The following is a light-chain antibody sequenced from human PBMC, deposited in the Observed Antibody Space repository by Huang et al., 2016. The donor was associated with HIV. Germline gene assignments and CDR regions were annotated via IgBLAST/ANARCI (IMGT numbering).Light chain of an antibody. CDR3: QQFNGFSLT. Sequence: AIQLTQSPPALSASAGDRVTITSRASQDINSALAWYQQKPGKAPKLLIYDASNLKSGVPSRFSGSGSGTDFTLSISSLQPEDFATYYCQQFNGFSLTFGGGTRVEIK. CDR2: DAS. CDR1: QDINSA. V-gene: IGKV1-13*02. J-gene: IGKJ4*01.